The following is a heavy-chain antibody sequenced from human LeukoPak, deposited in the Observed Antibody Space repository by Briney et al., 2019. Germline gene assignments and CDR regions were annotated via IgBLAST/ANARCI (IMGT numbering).Heavy chain of an antibody. D-gene: IGHD6-6*01. V-gene: IGHV3-15*01. J-gene: IGHJ4*02. Sequence: GGSLRLSCAASGFTFSNYGMSWVRQAPGKGREWVGRIKSKTDGGTTDYAAPVKGRFTISRDDSKNTLYLQMHSLKTEDTAVYYCTTDFLDYSSSSPFDYWGQGTLVTVSS. CDR1: GFTFSNYG. CDR2: IKSKTDGGTT. CDR3: TTDFLDYSSSSPFDY.